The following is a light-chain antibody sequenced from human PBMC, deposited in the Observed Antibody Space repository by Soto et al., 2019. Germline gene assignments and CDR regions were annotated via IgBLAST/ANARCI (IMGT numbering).Light chain of an antibody. CDR3: GTWDSSLGAVV. J-gene: IGLJ2*01. CDR2: DNN. V-gene: IGLV1-51*01. CDR1: RSNIGSNY. Sequence: QSVRRQAPSVSSAPSQNSTISCSLSRSNIGSNYVSWYQHLPGTAHKLLIYDNNKRPSGIPDRFSGSKSGTSATLGITGRQAGDEADYYCGTWDSSLGAVVFGGGTQLTVL.